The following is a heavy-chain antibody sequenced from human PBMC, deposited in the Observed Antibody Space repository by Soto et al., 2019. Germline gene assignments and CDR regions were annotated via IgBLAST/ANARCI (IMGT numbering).Heavy chain of an antibody. CDR2: INAGNGNT. V-gene: IGHV1-3*01. J-gene: IGHJ4*02. D-gene: IGHD6-13*01. Sequence: ASVKVSCKASGGTFSSYGISWVRQAPGQRLEWMGWINAGNGNTKYSQKFQGRVTITRDTSASTAYMELSSLRSEDTAVCYCARDVAAADYWGQGTLVTVSS. CDR1: GGTFSSYG. CDR3: ARDVAAADY.